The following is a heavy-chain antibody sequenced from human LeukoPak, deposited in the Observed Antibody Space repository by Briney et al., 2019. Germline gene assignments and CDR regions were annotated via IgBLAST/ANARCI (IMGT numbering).Heavy chain of an antibody. CDR2: ISSSSSYI. D-gene: IGHD3-16*01. J-gene: IGHJ4*02. V-gene: IGHV3-21*01. Sequence: GGSLRLSCAASGFTFSSYSMNWVRRAPGKGLEWVSSISSSSSYIYYADSVKGRFTISRDNAKNSLYLQMNSLRAEDAAVYYCAREQGGPLDYWGQGTLVTVSS. CDR1: GFTFSSYS. CDR3: AREQGGPLDY.